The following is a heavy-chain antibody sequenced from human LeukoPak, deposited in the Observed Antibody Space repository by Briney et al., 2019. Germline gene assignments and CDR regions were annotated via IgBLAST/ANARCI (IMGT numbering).Heavy chain of an antibody. CDR1: GFTFSSYS. Sequence: GGSLRLSCAASGFTFSSYSMNWVRQAPGKGLEWVSSISSRSSYIYYEDSVKGRFTISRDNAKNSLYLQMNSLRAEDTAVYYCARGRDSGWYFDYWGQGTLVTVSS. CDR2: ISSRSSYI. CDR3: ARGRDSGWYFDY. J-gene: IGHJ4*02. V-gene: IGHV3-21*01. D-gene: IGHD6-19*01.